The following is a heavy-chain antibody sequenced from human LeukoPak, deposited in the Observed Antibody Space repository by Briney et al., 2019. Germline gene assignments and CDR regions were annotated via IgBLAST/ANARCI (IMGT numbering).Heavy chain of an antibody. CDR1: GLTFSSYG. Sequence: GGSLRLSCEASGLTFSSYGMSWVRQAPGKGLQWVSAITGDGTTTYYADSVKGRFTISRDNTKNMLYLQMSSLRAEDTAVYYCAKMQGYFDYWGQGTLVPVSS. V-gene: IGHV3-23*01. CDR3: AKMQGYFDY. J-gene: IGHJ4*02. CDR2: ITGDGTTT.